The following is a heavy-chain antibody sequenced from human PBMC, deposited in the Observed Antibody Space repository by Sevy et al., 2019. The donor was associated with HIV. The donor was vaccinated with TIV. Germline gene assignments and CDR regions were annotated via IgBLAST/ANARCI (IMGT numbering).Heavy chain of an antibody. CDR2: ISGPYNSV. D-gene: IGHD1-1*01. J-gene: IGHJ3*01. CDR1: GFTFSVYA. Sequence: GGSLRLSCAVSGFTFSVYAMNWVRQAPGKGLEWASSISGPYNSVNYGGSVQGRFTISRDNAKNSLFLQMNSLKAEDTAVYYCARATGTETLDAFDVWGQGTLVTVSS. V-gene: IGHV3-21*01. CDR3: ARATGTETLDAFDV.